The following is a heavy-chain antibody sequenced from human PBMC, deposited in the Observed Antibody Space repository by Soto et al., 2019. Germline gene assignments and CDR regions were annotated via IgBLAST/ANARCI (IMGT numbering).Heavy chain of an antibody. D-gene: IGHD3-16*01. CDR3: ARDAYSGLIDY. Sequence: GASVKVSCKASGYTFTSYGISWVRQAPGQGLEWMGWISTYKGNTNYAQKLQGRVTMTTHTSTSTAYMELRSLRSDDTAVYYCARDAYSGLIDYWGQGTLVTVSS. CDR1: GYTFTSYG. CDR2: ISTYKGNT. J-gene: IGHJ4*02. V-gene: IGHV1-18*01.